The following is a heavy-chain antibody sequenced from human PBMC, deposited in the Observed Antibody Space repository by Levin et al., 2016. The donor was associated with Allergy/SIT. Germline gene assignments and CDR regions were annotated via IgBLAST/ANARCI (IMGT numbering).Heavy chain of an antibody. CDR3: ARDPLPYCTNGVCRGDRFDY. CDR2: IYYSGST. V-gene: IGHV4-31*02. D-gene: IGHD2-8*01. J-gene: IGHJ4*02. Sequence: WIRQPPGKGLEWIEYIYYSGSTYYNPSLKSRVTISVDTSKNQFSLKLSSVTAADTAVYYCARDPLPYCTNGVCRGDRFDYWGQGTLVTVSS.